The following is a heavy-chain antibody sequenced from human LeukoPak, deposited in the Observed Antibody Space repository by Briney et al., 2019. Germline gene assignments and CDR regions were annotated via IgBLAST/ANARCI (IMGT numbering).Heavy chain of an antibody. D-gene: IGHD2-2*02. Sequence: GASVKVSCKASGYTFTSYGISWVRQAPGQGLEWMGWISTYNGNTNYAQKLQGRVTMTTDTSTSTAYMDLRSLRSDDTAVYYCARGGLHCSSTTCYSAFDIWGQGTMVTVSS. V-gene: IGHV1-18*01. J-gene: IGHJ3*02. CDR3: ARGGLHCSSTTCYSAFDI. CDR1: GYTFTSYG. CDR2: ISTYNGNT.